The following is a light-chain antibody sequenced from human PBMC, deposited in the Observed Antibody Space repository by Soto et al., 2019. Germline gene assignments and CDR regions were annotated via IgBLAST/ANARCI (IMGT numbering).Light chain of an antibody. V-gene: IGKV1-39*01. CDR3: QQSYSTLYT. J-gene: IGKJ2*01. Sequence: DIRMAQSPSSLSASVGDRVTITCRASQSISSYLNWYQQKPGKAPKLLIYAASSLQSGVPSRFSGSGSGTDFTLTISSLQPEDFATYYCQQSYSTLYTYGQGTKVDIK. CDR1: QSISSY. CDR2: AAS.